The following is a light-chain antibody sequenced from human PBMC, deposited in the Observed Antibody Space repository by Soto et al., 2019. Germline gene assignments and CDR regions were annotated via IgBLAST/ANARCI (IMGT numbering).Light chain of an antibody. CDR1: SSDVGGYNY. CDR2: DVS. CDR3: SSYTSSSTVV. J-gene: IGLJ2*01. Sequence: QSVLTQPASVSGSPGQSITISCTGTSSDVGGYNYVSWYQQHPGKAPKLMIYDVSNRPSGVSNRFSGSKSGNTASLTISGLQAEDEGDYYCSSYTSSSTVVFCGGTKVTVL. V-gene: IGLV2-14*01.